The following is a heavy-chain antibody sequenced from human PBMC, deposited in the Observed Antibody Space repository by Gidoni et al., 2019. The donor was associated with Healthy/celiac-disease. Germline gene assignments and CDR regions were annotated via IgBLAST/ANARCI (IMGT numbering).Heavy chain of an antibody. CDR3: ARETAYCGGDCYHYYYGMDV. D-gene: IGHD2-21*02. J-gene: IGHJ6*02. CDR1: GFPFSDYY. CDR2: ISSSSSYT. Sequence: QVQLVESGGGLVKPGGSLRLSCAASGFPFSDYYMSWIRQAPGKGLEWVSYISSSSSYTNYADSVKGRFTISRDNAKNSLYLQMNSLRAEDTAVYYCARETAYCGGDCYHYYYGMDVWGQGTTVTVSS. V-gene: IGHV3-11*06.